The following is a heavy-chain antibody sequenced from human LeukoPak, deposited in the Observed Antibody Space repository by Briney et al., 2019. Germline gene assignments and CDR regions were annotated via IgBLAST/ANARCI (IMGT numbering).Heavy chain of an antibody. Sequence: GGSLRLSCAASGFTLSNSNMNWVRQAPGKGLEWVSYISGSISSIYYADSVKGRFTISRDNAKNSLFLQMNSLRADDTAVYYCARGPVAYYMDVWGKGTTVTVSS. CDR3: ARGPVAYYMDV. CDR2: ISGSISSI. D-gene: IGHD5-12*01. J-gene: IGHJ6*03. CDR1: GFTLSNSN. V-gene: IGHV3-48*04.